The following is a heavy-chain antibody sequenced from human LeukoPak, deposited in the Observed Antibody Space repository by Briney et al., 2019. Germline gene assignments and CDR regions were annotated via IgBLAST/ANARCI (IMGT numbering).Heavy chain of an antibody. D-gene: IGHD3-10*01. CDR3: ARPFMVRGVYYFDY. J-gene: IGHJ4*02. V-gene: IGHV4-39*01. CDR1: GGSISSSSYY. Sequence: KSSETLSLTCTVSGGSISSSSYYWGWIRQPPGKGLEWIGSIYYSATTYYNPSLKSRVSISVDTSKNQFSLKLSSVSAADTAVYYCARPFMVRGVYYFDYWGQGTLVTVSS. CDR2: IYYSATT.